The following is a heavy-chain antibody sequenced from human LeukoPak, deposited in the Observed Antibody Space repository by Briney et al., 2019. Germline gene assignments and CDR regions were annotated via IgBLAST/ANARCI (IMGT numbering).Heavy chain of an antibody. CDR3: ARAKVFDY. J-gene: IGHJ4*02. Sequence: SETLSLTCAVYGGSFSGYYWSWIRQPPGKGLEWIREINHSGSTDYNPSLKSQVTISVDTSKNQFSLKLSSVTAADTAVYYCARAKVFDYWGQGTLVTVSS. CDR2: INHSGST. V-gene: IGHV4-34*01. CDR1: GGSFSGYY.